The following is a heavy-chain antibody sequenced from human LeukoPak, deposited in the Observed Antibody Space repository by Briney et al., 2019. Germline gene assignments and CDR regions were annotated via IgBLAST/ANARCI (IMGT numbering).Heavy chain of an antibody. CDR2: INANTGNP. Sequence: ASVKVSCKASGYTFTSYAMNWVRQAPGLGLEWMGWINANTGNPTYAQGFTGRFVFSLDTSVSTAYLQISSLKAEDTAVYYCARDGPPNYDSSGYYRNDAFDIWGQGTMVTVSS. CDR1: GYTFTSYA. V-gene: IGHV7-4-1*02. D-gene: IGHD3-22*01. J-gene: IGHJ3*02. CDR3: ARDGPPNYDSSGYYRNDAFDI.